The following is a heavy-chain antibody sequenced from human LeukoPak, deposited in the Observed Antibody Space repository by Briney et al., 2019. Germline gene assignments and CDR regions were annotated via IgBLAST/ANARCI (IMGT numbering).Heavy chain of an antibody. V-gene: IGHV4-34*01. J-gene: IGHJ5*02. Sequence: SETLSLTCAVYGRFFSGYYWSWIRQPPGKGLEWIGVINHSGSTNYNPSLKSRVTISVDTSKNQFSLKLSSVTAADTAVYYCARAFVSWFDPWGQGTLVTVSS. D-gene: IGHD2/OR15-2a*01. CDR2: INHSGST. CDR3: ARAFVSWFDP. CDR1: GRFFSGYY.